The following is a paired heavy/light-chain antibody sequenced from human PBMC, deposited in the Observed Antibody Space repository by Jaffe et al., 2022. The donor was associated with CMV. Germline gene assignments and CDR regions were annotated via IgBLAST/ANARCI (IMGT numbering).Heavy chain of an antibody. CDR2: ISFDGTYK. J-gene: IGHJ3*02. CDR1: GFTFSDYG. CDR3: ARDLYRGDNKWDTHNDAFDI. D-gene: IGHD1-26*01. V-gene: IGHV3-30*03. Sequence: QVQLVESGGDVVQPGRSLRLSCAASGFTFSDYGFNWVRQAPGKGLEWVAVISFDGTYKKYADSMKGRVTISRDNSRNTLYLQMDSLRPEDTSVYHCARDLYRGDNKWDTHNDAFDIWGQGTMVTVSS.
Light chain of an antibody. Sequence: QSVVTQPPSASGTPGQRVTISCSGGDSTIGKNYVYWYVQVTGAAPQLLIYRNNQRPSGVPDRFSASKSGTSASLAISGLRSDDEGDYYCAVWDDSLSGWVFGGGTKLTVL. CDR1: DSTIGKNY. CDR3: AVWDDSLSGWV. V-gene: IGLV1-47*01. J-gene: IGLJ3*02. CDR2: RNN.